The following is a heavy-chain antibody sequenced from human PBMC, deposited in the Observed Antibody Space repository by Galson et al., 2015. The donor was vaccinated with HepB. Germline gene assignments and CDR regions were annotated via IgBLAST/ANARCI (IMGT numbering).Heavy chain of an antibody. J-gene: IGHJ4*02. D-gene: IGHD6-19*01. V-gene: IGHV4-39*07. CDR3: AREVPGSGWTPGGYFDY. CDR2: IYYSGST. CDR1: GGSISSSSYY. Sequence: LSLTCTVSGGSISSSSYYWGWIRQPPGKGLEWIGSIYYSGSTYYNPSLKSRVTISVDTSKNQFSLKLSSVTAADTAVYYCAREVPGSGWTPGGYFDYWGQGTLVTVSS.